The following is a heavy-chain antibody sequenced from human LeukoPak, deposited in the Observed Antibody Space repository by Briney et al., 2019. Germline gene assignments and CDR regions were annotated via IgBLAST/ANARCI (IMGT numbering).Heavy chain of an antibody. CDR1: GFTFSSYA. V-gene: IGHV3-23*01. D-gene: IGHD3-22*01. Sequence: GGSLRLSCVASGFTFSSYAMSWVRQAPGKGLEWVSSISGSGGSTYYADSVKGRFTISRDNSKNTLYLQMKSLRAEDTAVYYCAKDLPDYYYDSSAYYYSPFDYWGRGALVTVSS. CDR3: AKDLPDYYYDSSAYYYSPFDY. J-gene: IGHJ4*02. CDR2: ISGSGGST.